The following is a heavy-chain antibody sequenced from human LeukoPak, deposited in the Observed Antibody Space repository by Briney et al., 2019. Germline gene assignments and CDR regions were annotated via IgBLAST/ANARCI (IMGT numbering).Heavy chain of an antibody. V-gene: IGHV4-59*01. J-gene: IGHJ4*02. CDR2: IYYSGST. CDR3: ARVDPDSSSTLEVFDY. D-gene: IGHD6-6*01. Sequence: PSETLSLTCTVSGGSLNNYYWTWIRQPPGGGLEWIGHIYYSGSTYYNPSLKSRVTISVDTSKNQFSLKLSSVTAADTAVYYCARVDPDSSSTLEVFDYWGQGTLVTVSS. CDR1: GGSLNNYY.